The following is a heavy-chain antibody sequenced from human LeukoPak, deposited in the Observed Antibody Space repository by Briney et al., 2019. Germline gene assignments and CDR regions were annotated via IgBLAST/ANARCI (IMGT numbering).Heavy chain of an antibody. Sequence: PSETLSLTCTVSGGSISTYYWSWIRQPPGKGLEWIGYIYSTGSTNYNPSLKSRVTISVDTSKNQFSLNLSSVTTADTAVYYCARGGGWYPSDSWGQGALVTVSS. CDR1: GGSISTYY. D-gene: IGHD6-19*01. CDR3: ARGGGWYPSDS. CDR2: IYSTGST. V-gene: IGHV4-59*01. J-gene: IGHJ4*02.